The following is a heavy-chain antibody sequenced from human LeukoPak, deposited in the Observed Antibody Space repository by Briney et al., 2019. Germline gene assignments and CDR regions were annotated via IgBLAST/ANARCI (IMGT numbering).Heavy chain of an antibody. CDR3: ARAPELEYDYVWGSYFDY. J-gene: IGHJ4*02. D-gene: IGHD3-16*01. CDR1: GGTFSSYA. Sequence: SVKVSCKASGGTFSSYAISWVRQAPGQGLEWMGGIIPIFGTANYAQKFQGRVTITTDESTSTAYMELSSLRSEDTAVYYCARAPELEYDYVWGSYFDYWGQGTLVTVSS. CDR2: IIPIFGTA. V-gene: IGHV1-69*05.